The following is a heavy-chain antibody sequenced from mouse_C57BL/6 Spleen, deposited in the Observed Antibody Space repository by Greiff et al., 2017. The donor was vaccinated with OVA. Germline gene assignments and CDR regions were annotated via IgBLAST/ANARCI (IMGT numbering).Heavy chain of an antibody. CDR2: IDPSDSYT. J-gene: IGHJ3*01. CDR1: GYTFTSYW. CDR3: ARSPSDYDWFAY. Sequence: VQLQQPGAELVMPGASVKLSCKASGYTFTSYWMHWVKQRPGQGLEWIGEIDPSDSYTNYNQKFKGKSTLTVDKSSSTAYMQLSSLTSEDSAVYYCARSPSDYDWFAYWGQGTLVTVSA. D-gene: IGHD2-4*01. V-gene: IGHV1-69*01.